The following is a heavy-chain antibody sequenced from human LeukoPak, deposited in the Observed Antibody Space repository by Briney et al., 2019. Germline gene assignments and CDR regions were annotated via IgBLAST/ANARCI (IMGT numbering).Heavy chain of an antibody. J-gene: IGHJ4*02. D-gene: IGHD3-22*01. Sequence: GGSLRLSCAASRFTFSTYGMSWVRQAPGKGLEWVSSISGSGGSTNYADSVKGRFTISRDNSKNTLYLQMNSLRDEDTAVYYCAKSSYYDSSGYYREYYFDFWGQGTLITVSS. V-gene: IGHV3-23*01. CDR2: ISGSGGST. CDR1: RFTFSTYG. CDR3: AKSSYYDSSGYYREYYFDF.